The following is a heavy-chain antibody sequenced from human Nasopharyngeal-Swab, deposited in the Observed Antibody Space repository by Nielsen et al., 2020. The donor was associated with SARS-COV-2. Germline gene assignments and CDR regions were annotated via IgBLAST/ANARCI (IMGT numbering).Heavy chain of an antibody. CDR1: VFTFSSYA. Sequence: ESLKISCAASVFTFSSYAISWVRPAPGKGLLWVSAISGSGGITYYVDSVKGRFTISRDNSKNTLYLQMNSLRAEDTDVYYCAKQLLWFGELLDMFDYWGQGTLVTVSS. CDR2: ISGSGGIT. CDR3: AKQLLWFGELLDMFDY. J-gene: IGHJ4*02. V-gene: IGHV3-23*01. D-gene: IGHD3-10*01.